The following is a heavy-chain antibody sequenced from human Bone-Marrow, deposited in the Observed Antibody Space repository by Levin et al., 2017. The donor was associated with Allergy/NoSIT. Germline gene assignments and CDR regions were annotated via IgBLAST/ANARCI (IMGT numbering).Heavy chain of an antibody. J-gene: IGHJ4*01. CDR2: MYPNSDNA. Sequence: GESLKISCKTSGYTFTSFDINWVRQATGQGIEWMGWMYPNSDNAGYAQTFQGRVTMTRNTSISTAYMELSSLRSEDTAIYYCARGELGSGYLFDYWGPPPLVPVSS. V-gene: IGHV1-8*01. D-gene: IGHD5-12*01. CDR1: GYTFTSFD. CDR3: ARGELGSGYLFDY.